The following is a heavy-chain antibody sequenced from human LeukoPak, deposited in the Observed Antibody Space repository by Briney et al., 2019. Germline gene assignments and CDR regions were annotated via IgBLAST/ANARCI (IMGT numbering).Heavy chain of an antibody. CDR3: ARDSARLEWLLYNWFDP. V-gene: IGHV1-46*01. J-gene: IGHJ5*02. CDR2: INPSGGST. D-gene: IGHD3-3*01. Sequence: GASVKVSCTASGYTFTSYYMHWVRQAPGQGLEWMGIINPSGGSTSYAQKFQGRVTMTRDTSTSTVYMELSSLRSEDTAVYYCARDSARLEWLLYNWFDPWGQGTLVTVSS. CDR1: GYTFTSYY.